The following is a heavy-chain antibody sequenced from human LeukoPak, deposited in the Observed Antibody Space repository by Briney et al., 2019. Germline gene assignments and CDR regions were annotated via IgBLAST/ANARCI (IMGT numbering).Heavy chain of an antibody. Sequence: GGSLRLSCAASGFTFSDYYMSWIRQAPGKGLEWVSYISSSGSYTNYADSVKGRFTISRDNAKNSLYLQMKSLRAEDTAVYYCARDMYGDFNYFDYWGQGTLVTVSS. J-gene: IGHJ4*02. CDR3: ARDMYGDFNYFDY. CDR2: ISSSGSYT. D-gene: IGHD4-17*01. V-gene: IGHV3-11*06. CDR1: GFTFSDYY.